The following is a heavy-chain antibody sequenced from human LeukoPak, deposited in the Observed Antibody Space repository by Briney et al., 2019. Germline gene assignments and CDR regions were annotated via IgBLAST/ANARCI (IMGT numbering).Heavy chain of an antibody. CDR2: IYYSGST. CDR3: ARGFSNSPFADY. J-gene: IGHJ4*02. Sequence: SETLSLTCTVSGDSISTYYWGWIRQPPGKGLEWIGYIYYSGSTDYNPSLKSRVTISIDTSKNQFSLKLSSVTAADTAMYYCARGFSNSPFADYWGQGTLVTVSS. CDR1: GDSISTYY. D-gene: IGHD6-6*01. V-gene: IGHV4-59*01.